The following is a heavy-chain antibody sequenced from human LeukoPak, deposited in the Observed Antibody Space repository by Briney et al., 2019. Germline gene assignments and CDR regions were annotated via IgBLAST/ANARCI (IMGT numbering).Heavy chain of an antibody. D-gene: IGHD3-10*01. CDR3: ARLGAFGEPPP. V-gene: IGHV4-59*08. Sequence: PSETLSLTCSVSGGSISSYYWSWIRQPPGKGLECIGYIHYSGSTNYNPSLKSRVTISVDTSKNQFSLKLSSVTAADTAVYYCARLGAFGEPPPWGQETLVTVSS. CDR2: IHYSGST. CDR1: GGSISSYY. J-gene: IGHJ5*02.